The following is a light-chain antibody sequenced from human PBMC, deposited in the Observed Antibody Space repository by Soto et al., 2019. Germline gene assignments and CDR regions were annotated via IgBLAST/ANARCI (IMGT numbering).Light chain of an antibody. V-gene: IGKV3-20*01. Sequence: EIVLTQSPGTLSLSPGERATLSCRASQSVSSSYLAWYQQKPGQAPRLLIYGASSRATGIPDRFSGSGSGTDFNLTISRLEPEDVAAYYCQQYGSSPPSTFGQGTKVEIK. CDR1: QSVSSSY. CDR2: GAS. J-gene: IGKJ1*01. CDR3: QQYGSSPPST.